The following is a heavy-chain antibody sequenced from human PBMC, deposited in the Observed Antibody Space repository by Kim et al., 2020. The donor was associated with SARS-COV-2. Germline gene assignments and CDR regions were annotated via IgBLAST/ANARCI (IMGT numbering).Heavy chain of an antibody. CDR1: GYTFTSYG. Sequence: ASVKVSCKASGYTFTSYGISWVRQAPGQGLEWMGWINAYNGNTNYAQKLQGRVTLTTDTSTSTATIELRSLRSGDTAVYYFAREEPYYYDSSGYRRPYYFDYWGQGTLVTVSS. V-gene: IGHV1-18*01. CDR2: INAYNGNT. J-gene: IGHJ4*02. CDR3: AREEPYYYDSSGYRRPYYFDY. D-gene: IGHD3-22*01.